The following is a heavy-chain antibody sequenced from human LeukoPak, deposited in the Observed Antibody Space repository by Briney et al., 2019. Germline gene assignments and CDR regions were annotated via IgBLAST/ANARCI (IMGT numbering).Heavy chain of an antibody. Sequence: ASVKVSCKASGYIFTVYYIHWLRQAPGQGLEWMGWINPNSGGTSFALNFQGRVTLTRDTSIGTVYMELSRLRSDDTAMYYCARDLSGGALGAFDIWGQGTMVTVSS. CDR2: INPNSGGT. D-gene: IGHD2-15*01. J-gene: IGHJ3*02. CDR3: ARDLSGGALGAFDI. CDR1: GYIFTVYY. V-gene: IGHV1-2*02.